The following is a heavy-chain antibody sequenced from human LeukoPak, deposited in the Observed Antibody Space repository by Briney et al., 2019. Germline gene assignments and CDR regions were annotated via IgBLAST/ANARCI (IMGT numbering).Heavy chain of an antibody. CDR2: INGDETST. CDR3: ASLTHYDSRSFAFDI. V-gene: IGHV3-74*01. CDR1: GFIFSRYW. D-gene: IGHD3-22*01. J-gene: IGHJ3*02. Sequence: SGGSLRLSCAASGFIFSRYWMYWVRQAPGKGLVRVSHINGDETSTNYADFVEGRFTISRDNAKNTLYLQMNSLRAEDTALYYCASLTHYDSRSFAFDIWGQGTLVAVSS.